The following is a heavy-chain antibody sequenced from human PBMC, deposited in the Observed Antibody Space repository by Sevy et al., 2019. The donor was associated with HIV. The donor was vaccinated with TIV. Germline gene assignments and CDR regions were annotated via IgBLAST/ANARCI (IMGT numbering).Heavy chain of an antibody. D-gene: IGHD6-6*01. CDR1: GFIFSNYG. Sequence: GGSLRLSCAASGFIFSNYGMNWVRQAPGKGLEWVAFIRFDGSIKYYADSMRGRFTISRDNSKNILFLQMNSLRPEDTAVYYCAKDIAARPIDYWGQGTLVTVSS. J-gene: IGHJ4*02. CDR3: AKDIAARPIDY. V-gene: IGHV3-30*02. CDR2: IRFDGSIK.